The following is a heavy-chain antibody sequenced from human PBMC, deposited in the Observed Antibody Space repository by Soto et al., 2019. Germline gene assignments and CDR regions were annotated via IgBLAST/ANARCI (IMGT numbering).Heavy chain of an antibody. CDR3: ARTLYRDDNNSGFDV. V-gene: IGHV4-59*01. J-gene: IGHJ3*01. CDR1: GVSIGSYY. CDR2: FYYRGGT. D-gene: IGHD5-12*01. Sequence: QVLLQESGPGLVRPSETLSLSCTVSGVSIGSYYWSWLRQPPGTGLEWIGYFYYRGGTNYNPSLESRVTISVDTSKNKFSLRLRSVTAADTAVYYCARTLYRDDNNSGFDVWGQGTMVTVSS.